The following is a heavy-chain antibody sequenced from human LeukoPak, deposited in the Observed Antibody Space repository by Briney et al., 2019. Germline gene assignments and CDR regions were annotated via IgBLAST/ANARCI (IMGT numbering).Heavy chain of an antibody. D-gene: IGHD3-3*01. CDR2: ISSSSSYI. CDR3: ARGSEWSSGVSDY. J-gene: IGHJ4*02. V-gene: IGHV3-21*01. Sequence: GGSLRLSCAASGFTFSSYNMNWVRQAPGKGLEWVSSISSSSSYIYYADSVKGRFTISRDNAKNSLYLQMNSLRAEDTAVYYCARGSEWSSGVSDYWGQGTLVTVSS. CDR1: GFTFSSYN.